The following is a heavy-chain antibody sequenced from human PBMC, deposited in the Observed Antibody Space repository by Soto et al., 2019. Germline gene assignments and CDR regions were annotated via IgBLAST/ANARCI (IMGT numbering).Heavy chain of an antibody. J-gene: IGHJ6*03. CDR1: GYTFTSYY. D-gene: IGHD2-2*01. CDR2: INPSGGST. CDR3: ARDNKGCSSTSCYAGGYYYYYMDV. V-gene: IGHV1-46*01. Sequence: ASVKVSCKASGYTFTSYYMHWVRQAPGQGLEWMGIINPSGGSTSYAQKFQGRVTMTRDTSTSTVYMELSSLRSEDTAVYYCARDNKGCSSTSCYAGGYYYYYMDVWGKGTTVTVSS.